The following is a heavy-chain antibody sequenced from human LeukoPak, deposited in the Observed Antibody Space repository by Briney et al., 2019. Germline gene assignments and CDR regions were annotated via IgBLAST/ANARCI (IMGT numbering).Heavy chain of an antibody. Sequence: GSLRLSCAASGFTFSSYEMNWVRQPPGKGLEWIGSIYYSGSTYYNPSLKSRVTISVDTSKNQFSLKLSSVTAADTAVYYCARDLGVWFDYWGQGTLVTVSS. V-gene: IGHV4-39*07. J-gene: IGHJ4*02. CDR3: ARDLGVWFDY. CDR2: IYYSGST. D-gene: IGHD2-8*01. CDR1: GFTFSSYE.